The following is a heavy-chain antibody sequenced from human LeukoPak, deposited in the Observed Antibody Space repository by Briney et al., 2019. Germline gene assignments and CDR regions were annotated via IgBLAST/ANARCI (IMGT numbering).Heavy chain of an antibody. D-gene: IGHD2/OR15-2a*01. CDR3: AREGLSYAFDI. CDR2: IYYSGST. V-gene: IGHV4-59*12. CDR1: GGPINNYY. Sequence: SETLSLTCTVSGGPINNYYWSWIRQPPGKGLEWIGYIYYSGSTNYNPSLKSRVTISVDTSKNQFSLKLSSVTAADTAVYYCAREGLSYAFDIWGQGTMVTVSS. J-gene: IGHJ3*02.